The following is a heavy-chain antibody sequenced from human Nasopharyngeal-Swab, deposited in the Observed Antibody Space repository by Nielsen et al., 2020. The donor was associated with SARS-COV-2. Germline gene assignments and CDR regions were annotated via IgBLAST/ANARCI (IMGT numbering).Heavy chain of an antibody. D-gene: IGHD4/OR15-4a*01. CDR3: AKDGGLTTFPYYYYGMDV. Sequence: GESLKISCAASGFTFSSYAMSWVRQAPGKGLGWVSAISGSGGSTYYADSVKGRFTISRDNSKNTLYLQMNSLRAEDTAVYYCAKDGGLTTFPYYYYGMDVWGQGTTVTVSS. J-gene: IGHJ6*02. V-gene: IGHV3-23*01. CDR2: ISGSGGST. CDR1: GFTFSSYA.